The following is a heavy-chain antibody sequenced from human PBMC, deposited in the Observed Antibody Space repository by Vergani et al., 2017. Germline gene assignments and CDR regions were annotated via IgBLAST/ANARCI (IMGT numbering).Heavy chain of an antibody. V-gene: IGHV3-33*01. D-gene: IGHD1-26*01. CDR2: IWYDGSNK. J-gene: IGHJ4*02. Sequence: QVQLVESGGGVVQPGRSLRLSCAASGFTFSSYGMHWVRQAPGQGLEWVAVIWYDGSNKYYADSVKGRFIISRDNSKNTLYLQLNSLRAEDSAVYYCARDPVGAKHFDYWGQGTLVTVSS. CDR1: GFTFSSYG. CDR3: ARDPVGAKHFDY.